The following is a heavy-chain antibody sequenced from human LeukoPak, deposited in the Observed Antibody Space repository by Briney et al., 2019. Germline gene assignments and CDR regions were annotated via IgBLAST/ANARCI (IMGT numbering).Heavy chain of an antibody. CDR3: ARVLYGDSLSTFDY. V-gene: IGHV3-30*04. Sequence: GGSLRLSCAASGFTFSSYAVHWVRQAPGKGLEWVAVISYDGSNKYYADSVKGRFTISRDNSKNTLYLQMNSLRAEDTAVYYCARVLYGDSLSTFDYWGQGTLVTVSS. CDR1: GFTFSSYA. CDR2: ISYDGSNK. D-gene: IGHD4-17*01. J-gene: IGHJ4*02.